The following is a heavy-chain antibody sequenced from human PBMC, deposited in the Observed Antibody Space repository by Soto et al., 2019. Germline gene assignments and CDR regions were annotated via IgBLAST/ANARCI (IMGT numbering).Heavy chain of an antibody. V-gene: IGHV1-69*02. CDR2: IIPILGIA. D-gene: IGHD3-10*01. Sequence: QVQLVQSGAEVKKPGSSVKVSCTASGGTFSSYTISWVRQAPGQGLEWMGRIIPILGIANYAQKFQGRVTITADKATSTGYMELSSLRSEDTAVYYWARGGSGSYYKDAFDIWGQGTMVTVSS. CDR3: ARGGSGSYYKDAFDI. CDR1: GGTFSSYT. J-gene: IGHJ3*02.